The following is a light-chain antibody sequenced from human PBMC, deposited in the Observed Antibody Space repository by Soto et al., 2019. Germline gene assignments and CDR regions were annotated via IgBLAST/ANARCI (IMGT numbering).Light chain of an antibody. CDR1: QSISSW. CDR2: KAS. V-gene: IGKV1-5*03. CDR3: QQYGSSPSWT. Sequence: DIQMTQSPSTLSASVEDRVTIICRASQSISSWLAWYQQKGGKAPKLLISKASNLDSGVPSRFSGSGSGTEFTLTISSLQSEDFAVYYCQQYGSSPSWTFGQATKVDI. J-gene: IGKJ1*01.